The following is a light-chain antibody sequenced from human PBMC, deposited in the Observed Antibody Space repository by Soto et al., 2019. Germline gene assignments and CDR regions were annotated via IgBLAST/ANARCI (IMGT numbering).Light chain of an antibody. CDR3: QQYPGYT. J-gene: IGKJ2*01. Sequence: EIVLTQSPGTLSLSPGERATLSCRASQSVSSSYLAWYQQKPGQAPRLLIYGASSRATVIPYRFSGSGSGTDFTLTISRLEPEDFAVYYCQQYPGYTFGPGTKLEIK. CDR2: GAS. CDR1: QSVSSSY. V-gene: IGKV3-20*01.